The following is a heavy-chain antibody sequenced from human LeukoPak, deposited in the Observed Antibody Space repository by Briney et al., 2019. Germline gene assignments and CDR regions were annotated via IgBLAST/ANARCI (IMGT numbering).Heavy chain of an antibody. CDR3: ARSHDYVWGSYRYTKYYFDY. J-gene: IGHJ4*02. V-gene: IGHV5-51*01. CDR2: IYPGDSDT. CDR1: GYSFTSYW. Sequence: GESLKISCKGSGYSFTSYWIGWVRQMPGKGLECMGIIYPGDSDTRYSPSFQGQVTISADKSISTAYLQWSSLKASDTAMYYCARSHDYVWGSYRYTKYYFDYWGQGTLVTVSS. D-gene: IGHD3-16*02.